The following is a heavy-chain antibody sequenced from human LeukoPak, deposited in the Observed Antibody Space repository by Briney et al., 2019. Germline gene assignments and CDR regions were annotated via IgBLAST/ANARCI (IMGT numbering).Heavy chain of an antibody. CDR3: ARGSPLSFDIVLVIYALDF. Sequence: ASVKVSCKASGYTFTGYYLHWVRRAPGQGLEWMGWINPRSGGTNYAPKFRGTVTVTRDTSISTAYMELSGLRSDDTAFYYCARGSPLSFDIVLVIYALDFWGRGTLVTVSS. J-gene: IGHJ4*02. V-gene: IGHV1-2*02. D-gene: IGHD2-8*02. CDR1: GYTFTGYY. CDR2: INPRSGGT.